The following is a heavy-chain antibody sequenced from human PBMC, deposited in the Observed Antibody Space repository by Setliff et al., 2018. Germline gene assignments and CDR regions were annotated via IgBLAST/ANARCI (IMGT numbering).Heavy chain of an antibody. Sequence: SETLSLTCAVYGGSFSGYYWCWIRQSPGKGLEWLGEISHSGSTNYNPSLKSRVTISVDRSKNQFSLKLSSVTAADTAVYYCARDRAAASSFDYWGQGTLVTVSS. CDR1: GGSFSGYY. D-gene: IGHD6-13*01. CDR2: ISHSGST. J-gene: IGHJ4*02. V-gene: IGHV4-34*01. CDR3: ARDRAAASSFDY.